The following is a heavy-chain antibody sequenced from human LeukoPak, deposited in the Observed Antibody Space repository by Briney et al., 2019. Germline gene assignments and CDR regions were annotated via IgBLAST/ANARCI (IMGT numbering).Heavy chain of an antibody. J-gene: IGHJ4*02. Sequence: GGSLRLSCAASGFTVSSSFIYWVRRAPGKGLEWVSFIHRDDKTYYADSVKGRFTMSRDSSKNTLYLQMNSLGADDTAVYYCAKDLSKLWFGEIDYWGQGTLVAVSS. D-gene: IGHD3-10*01. CDR1: GFTVSSSF. CDR2: IHRDDKT. V-gene: IGHV3-53*01. CDR3: AKDLSKLWFGEIDY.